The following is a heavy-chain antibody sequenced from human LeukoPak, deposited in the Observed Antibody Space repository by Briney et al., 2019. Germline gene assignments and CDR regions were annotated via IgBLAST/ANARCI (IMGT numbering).Heavy chain of an antibody. CDR1: GGSISSSSYY. CDR2: FSSGGSA. V-gene: IGHV4-39*07. J-gene: IGHJ4*02. D-gene: IGHD1-7*01. Sequence: PSETLSLTCIVPGGSISSSSYYWAWIRQSPGKGLEWIGTFSSGGSAYYNPSLTSRVSISKDTSDNQFSLRLYSVTAADTAVYYCARKQTGTMYDVWGQGILVTVSS. CDR3: ARKQTGTMYDV.